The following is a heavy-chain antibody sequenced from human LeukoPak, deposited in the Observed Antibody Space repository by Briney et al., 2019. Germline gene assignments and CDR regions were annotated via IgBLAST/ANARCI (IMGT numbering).Heavy chain of an antibody. CDR2: INAGNGNT. D-gene: IGHD6-13*01. V-gene: IGHV1-3*01. CDR3: ARQEAAAGNSYYYYGMDV. CDR1: GYTFTSYA. Sequence: ASVKVSCKASGYTFTSYAMHWVRQAPGQRLEWMGWINAGNGNTKYSQKFQGRVTITRDTSASTAYMELSSLRSEDTAVYYCARQEAAAGNSYYYYGMDVWGKGTTVTVSS. J-gene: IGHJ6*04.